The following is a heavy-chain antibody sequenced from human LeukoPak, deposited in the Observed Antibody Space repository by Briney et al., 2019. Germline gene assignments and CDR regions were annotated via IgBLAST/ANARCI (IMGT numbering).Heavy chain of an antibody. V-gene: IGHV3-33*01. D-gene: IGHD4-17*01. J-gene: IGHJ4*02. CDR3: ARGYLTVTTYY. Sequence: PGRSLRLSCAASGFTFSSYGMHWVRQAPGKGLEWVAVIWYDGSNKYYADSVKGRFTISRDNSKNTLYLQMNSLRAEDTAVYYCARGYLTVTTYYWGQGTLVTVSS. CDR2: IWYDGSNK. CDR1: GFTFSSYG.